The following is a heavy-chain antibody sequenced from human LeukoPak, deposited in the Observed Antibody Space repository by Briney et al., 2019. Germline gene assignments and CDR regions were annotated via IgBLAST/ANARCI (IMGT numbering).Heavy chain of an antibody. J-gene: IGHJ5*02. Sequence: ASVKVSCKASGYTFTSYGISWVRQAPGQGLEWMGWISAYNGNTNYAQKLQGRVTMTTDTSTSTAYMELRSLRSDDTAVYYCARDEEGYNDFWSGYYPNWFGPWGQGTLVTVSS. D-gene: IGHD3-3*01. CDR2: ISAYNGNT. V-gene: IGHV1-18*01. CDR1: GYTFTSYG. CDR3: ARDEEGYNDFWSGYYPNWFGP.